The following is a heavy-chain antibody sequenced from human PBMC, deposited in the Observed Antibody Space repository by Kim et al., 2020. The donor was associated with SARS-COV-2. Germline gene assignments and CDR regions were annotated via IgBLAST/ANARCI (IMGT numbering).Heavy chain of an antibody. J-gene: IGHJ5*02. V-gene: IGHV3-7*01. CDR1: GFTFSSYW. CDR3: ARDRRYSSGLWGNTQLWFDP. D-gene: IGHD6-19*01. Sequence: GGSLRLSCAASGFTFSSYWMSWVRQVPGKGLEWVANIKQDGSEKYYVDSVKGRFTISRDNAKNSLYLQMNSLRAEDTAVYYCARDRRYSSGLWGNTQLWFDPWGQGTLVTVSS. CDR2: IKQDGSEK.